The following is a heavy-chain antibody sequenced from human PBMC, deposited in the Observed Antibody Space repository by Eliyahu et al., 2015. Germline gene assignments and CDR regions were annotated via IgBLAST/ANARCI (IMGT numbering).Heavy chain of an antibody. D-gene: IGHD2-2*01. CDR1: GFXFXXXA. CDR2: ISYSGSSI. CDR3: ARDLACSSICRNNWLDP. V-gene: IGHV3-30*01. Sequence: QMHLVESGGGVVQPGRSLXLSCAXSGFXFXXXAMHWVRQAPGKGPEWVALISYSGSSIYYADSVKGRFTISRDNSRNTLFLQMNSLRPEDTAVYYCARDLACSSICRNNWLDPWGQGTLVTVSS. J-gene: IGHJ5*02.